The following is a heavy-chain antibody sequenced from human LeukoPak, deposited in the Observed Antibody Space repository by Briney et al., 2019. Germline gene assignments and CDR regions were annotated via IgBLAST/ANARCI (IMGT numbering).Heavy chain of an antibody. J-gene: IGHJ4*02. CDR2: ISSSSSTI. CDR3: ARGRVITMVRGVLVY. CDR1: GFTFSSYS. D-gene: IGHD3-10*01. V-gene: IGHV3-48*01. Sequence: PGGSLRLSCAASGFTFSSYSMNWVRQAPGKGLEWVSYISSSSSTIYYADSVKGRFTISRDNAKNSLYLQMNSLRAEDTAVYYCARGRVITMVRGVLVYWGQGTLVTVSS.